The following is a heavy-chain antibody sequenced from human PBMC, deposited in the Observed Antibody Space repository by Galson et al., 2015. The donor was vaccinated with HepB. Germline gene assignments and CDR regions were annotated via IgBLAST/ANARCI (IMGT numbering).Heavy chain of an antibody. Sequence: SLRLSCAASGFIFGDYAMSWFRQAPGKGLEWVGFIRSKAYGGTTKFAAPVKGRFTISRDDSKSIAYLQMNSLKSEDTAVYYCARVLRPYYDDSSGYGDYWGQGTLVTVSS. CDR1: GFIFGDYA. D-gene: IGHD3-22*01. V-gene: IGHV3-49*03. CDR2: IRSKAYGGTT. J-gene: IGHJ4*02. CDR3: ARVLRPYYDDSSGYGDY.